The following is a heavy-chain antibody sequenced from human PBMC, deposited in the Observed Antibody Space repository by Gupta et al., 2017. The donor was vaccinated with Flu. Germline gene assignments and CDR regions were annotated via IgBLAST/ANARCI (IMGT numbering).Heavy chain of an antibody. Sequence: EVQLVESGGGLVQSGGSLRLSCAASGFTFTSYWMTWVRQAPGKGLEWVANINQDGSEKYYVNSVKGRFSTSRDNAKNSLYLQMNSLRAEDTAVYYCARDNRGTHDAFDIWGQGTMVTVSS. V-gene: IGHV3-7*01. D-gene: IGHD3-10*01. CDR2: INQDGSEK. CDR1: GFTFTSYW. CDR3: ARDNRGTHDAFDI. J-gene: IGHJ3*02.